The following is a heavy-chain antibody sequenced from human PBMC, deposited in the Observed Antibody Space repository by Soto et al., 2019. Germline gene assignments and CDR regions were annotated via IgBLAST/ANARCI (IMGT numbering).Heavy chain of an antibody. Sequence: QVQLQESGPGLVKPSGTLSLTCAVSGGSISSSNWWSWVRQPPGKGLEWIGEIYHSGSTNYNPSPNSRVTISVDNSQTQFSLKLSSVTAADTAVYYGASVRGGYYYAMDVWGQGTTVTVSS. CDR2: IYHSGST. D-gene: IGHD3-10*02. CDR3: ASVRGGYYYAMDV. V-gene: IGHV4-4*02. CDR1: GGSISSSNW. J-gene: IGHJ6*02.